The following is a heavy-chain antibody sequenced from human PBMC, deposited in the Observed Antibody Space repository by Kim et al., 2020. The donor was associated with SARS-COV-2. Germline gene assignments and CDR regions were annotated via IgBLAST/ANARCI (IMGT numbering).Heavy chain of an antibody. Sequence: SETLSLTCAVYGGSFSGYYWSWIRQPPGKGLEWIGEINHSGSTNYNPSLKSRVTISVDTSKNQFSLKLSSVTAADTAVYYCATSIRWLIPRSWGQGTLVTVSS. CDR3: ATSIRWLIPRS. CDR1: GGSFSGYY. J-gene: IGHJ4*02. D-gene: IGHD3-22*01. CDR2: INHSGST. V-gene: IGHV4-34*01.